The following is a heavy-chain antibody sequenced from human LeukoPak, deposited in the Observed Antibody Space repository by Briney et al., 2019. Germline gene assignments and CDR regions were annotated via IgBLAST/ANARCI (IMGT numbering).Heavy chain of an antibody. J-gene: IGHJ4*02. Sequence: PGGSLRLSCAASGFFFRSYTMNWFRQAPGKGLEWVSAISGSGGSTYYADSVKGRFTISRDNSETTLYLQMNSLRAEDTAVYYCAKWDPRGGFDSWGRGTLVTVSS. CDR1: GFFFRSYT. D-gene: IGHD3-16*01. V-gene: IGHV3-23*01. CDR3: AKWDPRGGFDS. CDR2: ISGSGGST.